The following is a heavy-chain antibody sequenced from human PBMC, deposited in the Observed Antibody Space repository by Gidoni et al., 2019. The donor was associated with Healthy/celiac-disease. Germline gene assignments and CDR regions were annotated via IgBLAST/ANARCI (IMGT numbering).Heavy chain of an antibody. CDR2: ISWNSGSI. J-gene: IGHJ3*02. V-gene: IGHV3-9*01. CDR3: AKDLGGYCSGGSCSMGAFDI. CDR1: GFTFDDYA. D-gene: IGHD2-15*01. Sequence: EVQLVESGGVLVQPGSSLRLSCAASGFTFDDYAMHWVRQAPGKGLEWVSGISWNSGSIGDADSVKGRFTISRDNAKNSLYLQMNSLRAEDTALYYCAKDLGGYCSGGSCSMGAFDIWGQGTMVTVSS.